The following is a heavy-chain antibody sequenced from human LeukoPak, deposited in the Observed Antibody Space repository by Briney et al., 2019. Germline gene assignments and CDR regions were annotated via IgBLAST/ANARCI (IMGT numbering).Heavy chain of an antibody. V-gene: IGHV3-30*18. Sequence: GGSLRLSCAASGFTFSSYGMHGVRQAPGKGLEWVAVISYDGSNKYYADSVKGRFTISRDNSKNTLYLQMNSLRAEDTAVYYCAKEEYSYGYQIDYWGQGTLVTVSS. CDR2: ISYDGSNK. CDR3: AKEEYSYGYQIDY. J-gene: IGHJ4*02. D-gene: IGHD5-18*01. CDR1: GFTFSSYG.